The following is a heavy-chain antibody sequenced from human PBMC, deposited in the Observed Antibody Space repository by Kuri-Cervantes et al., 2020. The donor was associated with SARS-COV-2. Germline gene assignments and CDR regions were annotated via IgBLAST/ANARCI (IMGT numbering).Heavy chain of an antibody. J-gene: IGHJ3*02. V-gene: IGHV4-34*01. Sequence: GSLRLSCAVYGGSFSGFYWSWIRQAPGKGLEWIGEINHSGSANYSPSLKSRVTISADTSKDQFSLRLSSVTAADTGVYYCARASTTIYGVLIALFSSNAFGIWGQGTMVTVSS. CDR1: GGSFSGFY. CDR3: ARASTTIYGVLIALFSSNAFGI. CDR2: INHSGSA. D-gene: IGHD3-3*01.